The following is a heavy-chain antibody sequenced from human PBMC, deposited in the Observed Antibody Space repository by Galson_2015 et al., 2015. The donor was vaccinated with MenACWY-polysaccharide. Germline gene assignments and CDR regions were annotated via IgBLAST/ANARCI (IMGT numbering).Heavy chain of an antibody. CDR2: IWHDGRQI. V-gene: IGHV3-33*01. CDR3: ARGSRKGQYWGLDD. D-gene: IGHD2-8*02. Sequence: SLRLSCAASGFNLSDYALHWVRQAPGKGLDWVAVIWHDGRQIYYADPLKGRFTISRDNSKSADTAYLLRESLKVEVTAVYLCARGSRKGQYWGLDDWGQGTMVTVSS. J-gene: IGHJ6*02. CDR1: GFNLSDYA.